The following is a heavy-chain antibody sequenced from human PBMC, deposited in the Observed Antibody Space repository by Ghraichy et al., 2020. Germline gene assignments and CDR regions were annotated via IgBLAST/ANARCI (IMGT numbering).Heavy chain of an antibody. CDR1: GGSFSGYY. J-gene: IGHJ4*02. D-gene: IGHD3-16*02. V-gene: IGHV4-34*01. CDR3: ARGLRGGLSRGRYDYVWGSYRYVSYYFDY. CDR2: INHSGST. Sequence: ESLNISCAVYGGSFSGYYWSWIRQPPGKGLEWIGEINHSGSTNYNPSLKSRVTISVDTSKNQFSLKLSSVTAADTAVYYCARGLRGGLSRGRYDYVWGSYRYVSYYFDYWGQGTLVTVSS.